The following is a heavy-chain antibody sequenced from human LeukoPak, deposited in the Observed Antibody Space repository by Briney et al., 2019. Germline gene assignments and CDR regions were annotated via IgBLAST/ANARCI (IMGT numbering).Heavy chain of an antibody. Sequence: SETLSLTCTVSGGSISSSSYYWGWIRQPPGKGLEWIGTIYYSGSTYYNPSLKSRVTISVDTSKNQFSLKLSSVTAADTAVYYCARVIRGIAAAGQFYYYYYMDVWGKGTTVTVSS. CDR3: ARVIRGIAAAGQFYYYYYMDV. D-gene: IGHD6-13*01. J-gene: IGHJ6*03. V-gene: IGHV4-39*07. CDR1: GGSISSSSYY. CDR2: IYYSGST.